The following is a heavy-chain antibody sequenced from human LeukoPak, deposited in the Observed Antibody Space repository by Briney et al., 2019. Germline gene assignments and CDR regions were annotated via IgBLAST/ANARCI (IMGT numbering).Heavy chain of an antibody. Sequence: GGSLRLSCAASGFTFDDYTMHWVRQAPGKGLEWVSLISWDGGSTYYADSVKGRFTISRDNSKNSLYLQMNSLRTEDTALYYCAKGLALVAKSRPFDYWGQGTLVTVSS. CDR1: GFTFDDYT. V-gene: IGHV3-43*01. CDR2: ISWDGGST. CDR3: AKGLALVAKSRPFDY. J-gene: IGHJ4*02. D-gene: IGHD5-12*01.